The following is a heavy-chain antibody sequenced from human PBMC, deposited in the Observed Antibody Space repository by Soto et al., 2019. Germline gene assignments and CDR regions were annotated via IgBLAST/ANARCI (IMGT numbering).Heavy chain of an antibody. V-gene: IGHV3-33*01. CDR1: GFTFSNFG. CDR2: IWYDGSDI. Sequence: QVQLVESGGGVVQPGRSLRLSCAASGFTFSNFGMHWVRQAPGKGLEWVAIIWYDGSDIHYGDSVKGRFTISRDNSNNTLYLQMDSLRAEDTAVYYCARDAYDRSGYYTPAVVDYWGQGTLVTVSS. J-gene: IGHJ4*02. CDR3: ARDAYDRSGYYTPAVVDY. D-gene: IGHD3-22*01.